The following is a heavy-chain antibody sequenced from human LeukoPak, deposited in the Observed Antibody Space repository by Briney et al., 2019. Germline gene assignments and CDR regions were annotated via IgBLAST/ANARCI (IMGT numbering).Heavy chain of an antibody. J-gene: IGHJ4*02. CDR2: IYYSGST. CDR1: GGSISSYY. CDR3: ARDLEDSSGYYYGDLVD. V-gene: IGHV4-59*01. Sequence: SETLSLTCTVSGGSISSYYWSWIRQPPGKGLEWIGYIYYSGSTNYNPSLKSRVTISVDTSKNQFSLKLSSVTAADTAVYYCARDLEDSSGYYYGDLVDWGQGTLVTVSS. D-gene: IGHD3-22*01.